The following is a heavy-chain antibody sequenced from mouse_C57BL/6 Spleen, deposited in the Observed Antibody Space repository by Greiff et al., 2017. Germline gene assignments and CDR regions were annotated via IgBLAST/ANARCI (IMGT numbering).Heavy chain of an antibody. J-gene: IGHJ2*01. CDR3: ARQGSQYYFDY. CDR2: ISSGGSYT. V-gene: IGHV5-6*02. Sequence: EVMLVESGGDLVKPGGSLKLSCAASGFTFSSYGMSWVRQTPDKRLEWVATISSGGSYTYYPDSVKGRFTISRDNAKNTLYLQMSSLKSEDTAMYYCARQGSQYYFDYWGQGTTLTVSS. CDR1: GFTFSSYG.